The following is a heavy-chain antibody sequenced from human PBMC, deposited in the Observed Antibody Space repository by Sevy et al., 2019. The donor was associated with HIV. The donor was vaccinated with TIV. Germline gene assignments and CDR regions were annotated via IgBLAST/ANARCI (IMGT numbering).Heavy chain of an antibody. CDR2: FDPEDGET. J-gene: IGHJ5*02. V-gene: IGHV1-24*01. CDR1: GYTLTKLP. D-gene: IGHD2-2*01. CDR3: ARVGNIVVIPAALQFDP. Sequence: ASVKVSCMVSGYTLTKLPMHWVRQAPGKGLEWMGGFDPEDGETIYAQTFQGRVTMTEDTSASTAYMELSSLRSEDTAVYYCARVGNIVVIPAALQFDPWGQGTLVTVSS.